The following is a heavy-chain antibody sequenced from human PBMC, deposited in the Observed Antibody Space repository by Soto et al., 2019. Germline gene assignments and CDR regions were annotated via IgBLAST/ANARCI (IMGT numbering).Heavy chain of an antibody. V-gene: IGHV3-23*01. D-gene: IGHD6-13*01. CDR2: ISAST. Sequence: ESGGGLVQAGGSLRLSCAASGFTVSSYALNWVRQAPGKGLEWVSGISASTYYADSVKGRFTISRETSKNTLYLQMNSLRAEDTAIYFCSIRMYSTRWYYLDYWGQGTLVTVSS. CDR3: SIRMYSTRWYYLDY. J-gene: IGHJ4*02. CDR1: GFTVSSYA.